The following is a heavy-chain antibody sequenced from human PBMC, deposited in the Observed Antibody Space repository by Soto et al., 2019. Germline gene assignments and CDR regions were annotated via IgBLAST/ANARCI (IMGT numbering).Heavy chain of an antibody. Sequence: QVQLVQSGAEVKKPGSSVKVSCKASGGTFSSYSISWVRQAPGQGLEWMGRIIPILGIANYAQKFQGRVTITADKSTSTAYMELSSLSAEDTAVYHGARGGVAGFDYWGQGTLVTVSS. D-gene: IGHD6-19*01. V-gene: IGHV1-69*02. J-gene: IGHJ4*02. CDR2: IIPILGIA. CDR1: GGTFSSYS. CDR3: ARGGVAGFDY.